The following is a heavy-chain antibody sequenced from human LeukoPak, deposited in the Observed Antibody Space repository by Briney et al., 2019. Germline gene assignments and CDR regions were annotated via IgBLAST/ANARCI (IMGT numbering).Heavy chain of an antibody. CDR1: GGSISSSSYY. Sequence: SETLSLTCTVSGGSISSSSYYWGWIRQPPGKGLEWIGSIYYSGSTYYNPSLKSRVTISVDTSKNQFSLKLSSVTAADTAVYYCARGTAARPVDYWGQGTLVTVSS. V-gene: IGHV4-39*07. D-gene: IGHD6-6*01. J-gene: IGHJ4*02. CDR3: ARGTAARPVDY. CDR2: IYYSGST.